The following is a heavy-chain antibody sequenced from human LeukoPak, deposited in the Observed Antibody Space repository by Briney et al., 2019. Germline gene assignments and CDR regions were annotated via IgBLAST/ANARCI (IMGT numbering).Heavy chain of an antibody. CDR2: IYYTGST. D-gene: IGHD4-11*01. Sequence: PSETLSLTCSVSGASISNYYWTWIRQPPGKGLEWIGFIYYTGSTKYNPSLNSRVTMSLDTSKTQFSLNLSSATAADTAVYYCARDDSETFPYAFDVWGQGILVTVSS. V-gene: IGHV4-59*01. J-gene: IGHJ3*01. CDR3: ARDDSETFPYAFDV. CDR1: GASISNYY.